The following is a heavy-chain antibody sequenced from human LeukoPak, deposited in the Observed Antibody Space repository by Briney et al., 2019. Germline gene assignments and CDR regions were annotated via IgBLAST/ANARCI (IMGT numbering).Heavy chain of an antibody. J-gene: IGHJ4*02. V-gene: IGHV4-39*07. CDR1: GGSISSSSYY. Sequence: PSETLSLTCTVSGGSISSSSYYWGWIRQPPGKGLEWIGEINHSGSTNYNPSLKSRVTISVDTSKNQFSLKLSSVTAADTAVYYCARGGFTGGYYDYWGQGTLVTVSS. CDR3: ARGGFTGGYYDY. D-gene: IGHD3-22*01. CDR2: INHSGST.